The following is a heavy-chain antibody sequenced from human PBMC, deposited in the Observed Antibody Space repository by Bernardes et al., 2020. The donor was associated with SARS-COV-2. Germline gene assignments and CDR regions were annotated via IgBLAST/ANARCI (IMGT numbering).Heavy chain of an antibody. J-gene: IGHJ6*02. Sequence: ASVKVSCKASGYTFTGYYMHWVRQAPGQGLESMGWINPNSGGTNYAQKFQDRVTMTRDTSISTAYMELSRLISDDTAVYYCAIPPTNYDRYGMDVWGQGTTVTVSS. V-gene: IGHV1-2*02. CDR1: GYTFTGYY. D-gene: IGHD3-16*01. CDR2: INPNSGGT. CDR3: AIPPTNYDRYGMDV.